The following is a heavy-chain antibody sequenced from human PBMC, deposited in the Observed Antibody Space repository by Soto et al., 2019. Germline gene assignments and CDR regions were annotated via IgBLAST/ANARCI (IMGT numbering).Heavy chain of an antibody. CDR2: INHSGST. V-gene: IGHV4-34*01. CDR3: AKDKWLQFSWDY. J-gene: IGHJ4*02. D-gene: IGHD5-12*01. CDR1: GGSFSGYY. Sequence: SETLSLACAVYGGSFSGYYWSWIRQPPGKGLEWIGEINHSGSTNYNPSLKSRVTISVDTSKNQFSLKLSSVTAADTAVYYCAKDKWLQFSWDYWGQGTLVTVSS.